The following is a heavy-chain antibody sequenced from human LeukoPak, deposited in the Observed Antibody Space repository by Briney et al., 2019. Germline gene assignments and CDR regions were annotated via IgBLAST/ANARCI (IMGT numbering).Heavy chain of an antibody. D-gene: IGHD3-3*01. V-gene: IGHV4-39*01. J-gene: IGHJ4*02. CDR2: ISYSGGT. Sequence: SETLSLTCTVSGGSIISSNHYWGWTRQPPGKGLEWFGSISYSGGTAYNPSLRSRVTISVDTSKNQFSLKVNSVTAADTAVYYCQSRYLEWLLEYWGQGTLVTVSS. CDR1: GGSIISSNHY. CDR3: QSRYLEWLLEY.